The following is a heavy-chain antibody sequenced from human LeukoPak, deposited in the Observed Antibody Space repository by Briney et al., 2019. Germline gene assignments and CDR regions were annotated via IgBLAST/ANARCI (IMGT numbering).Heavy chain of an antibody. V-gene: IGHV1-46*01. D-gene: IGHD2-2*01. CDR1: GYTFTSYY. Sequence: ASVKVSCKPSGYTFTSYYMHWVRQAPGQGLEWMGIINPSGGDTSYAQKFQGRVTTTRDPSTSTVYMEVVSLRPEDTAVYYCARGCRVVPGVHNVGMTSYYNGMDVWGQGTTVTVSS. CDR3: ARGCRVVPGVHNVGMTSYYNGMDV. J-gene: IGHJ6*02. CDR2: INPSGGDT.